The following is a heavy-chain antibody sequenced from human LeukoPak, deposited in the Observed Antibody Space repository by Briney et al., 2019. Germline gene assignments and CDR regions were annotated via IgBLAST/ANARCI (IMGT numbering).Heavy chain of an antibody. CDR3: ARDLSLSVVPAAIAPNIYYGMDV. V-gene: IGHV1-18*01. CDR1: GYTFTSYG. D-gene: IGHD2-2*01. CDR2: ISAYNGNT. J-gene: IGHJ6*02. Sequence: ASVKVSCKASGYTFTSYGISWVRQAPGQGLEWMGWISAYNGNTNYAQKLQGRVTMTTDTSTSTAYMELRSLRSDDTAVYYCARDLSLSVVPAAIAPNIYYGMDVWGQGTTVTVSS.